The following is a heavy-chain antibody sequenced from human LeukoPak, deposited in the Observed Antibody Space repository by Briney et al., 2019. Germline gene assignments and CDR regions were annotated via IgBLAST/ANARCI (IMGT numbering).Heavy chain of an antibody. V-gene: IGHV4-39*01. J-gene: IGHJ4*02. CDR1: GVSISSYY. D-gene: IGHD3-10*01. CDR2: IYYSGST. CDR3: ATLYGSAPN. Sequence: SETLSLTCTVSGVSISSYYWGWIRQPPGKGLEWIGSIYYSGSTYYNPSLKSRVTISVDTSKNQFSLKLTSVTAADTAVYYCATLYGSAPNWGQGTLVTVSS.